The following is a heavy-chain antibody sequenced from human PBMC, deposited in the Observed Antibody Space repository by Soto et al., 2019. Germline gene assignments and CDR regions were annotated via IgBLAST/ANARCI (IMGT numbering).Heavy chain of an antibody. CDR3: ARRYYYDSSGILGPYYFDY. CDR2: IIPIFGTA. Sequence: SVKVSCKASGGTFSSYVISWVRQAPGQGLEWMGGIIPIFGTANYAQKFQGRVTITADESTSTAYMGLSSLRSEDTAVYYCARRYYYDSSGILGPYYFDYWGQGTLVTVS. D-gene: IGHD3-22*01. CDR1: GGTFSSYV. J-gene: IGHJ4*02. V-gene: IGHV1-69*13.